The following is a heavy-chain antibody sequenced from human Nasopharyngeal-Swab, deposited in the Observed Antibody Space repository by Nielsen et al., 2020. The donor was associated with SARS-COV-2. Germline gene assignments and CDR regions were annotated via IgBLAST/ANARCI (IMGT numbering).Heavy chain of an antibody. CDR3: ARDRNYDFWSGYSGDAFDI. Sequence: WVRQAPGQRLEWMGWINAVNGNTNYSQKFQGRVTITRDTSASTAYMELSSLRSEDTAVYYCARDRNYDFWSGYSGDAFDIWGQGTMVTVSS. CDR2: INAVNGNT. D-gene: IGHD3-3*01. J-gene: IGHJ3*02. V-gene: IGHV1-3*01.